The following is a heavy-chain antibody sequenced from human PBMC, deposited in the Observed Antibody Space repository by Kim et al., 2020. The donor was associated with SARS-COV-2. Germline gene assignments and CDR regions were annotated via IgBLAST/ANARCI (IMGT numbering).Heavy chain of an antibody. CDR3: ARVDGSGSYYKF. CDR1: GFTFSAFS. V-gene: IGHV3-21*01. Sequence: GGSLRLSCTASGFTFSAFSMNWVRQAPGKGLEWVSSINRNSRDIYYSDSLKGRFTISRDNAKNSLYLQMNSLSAEDTAAYYCARVDGSGSYYKFWGQGTLVIVSS. CDR2: INRNSRDI. D-gene: IGHD3-10*01. J-gene: IGHJ4*02.